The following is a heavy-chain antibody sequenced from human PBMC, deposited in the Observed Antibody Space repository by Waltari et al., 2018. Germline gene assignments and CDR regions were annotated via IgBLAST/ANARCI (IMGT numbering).Heavy chain of an antibody. J-gene: IGHJ6*03. CDR2: INHSGST. D-gene: IGHD3-10*01. V-gene: IGHV4-34*01. CDR3: ARRGISRSYYYMDV. CDR1: GGSFSGYY. Sequence: QMQLQQWGAGLLKPSETLSLTCAVYGGSFSGYYWSWIRQPPGKGLEWIGEINHSGSTNYNPSLKSRVTISVDTSKNQFSLKLSSVTAADTAVYYCARRGISRSYYYMDVWGKGTTVTVSS.